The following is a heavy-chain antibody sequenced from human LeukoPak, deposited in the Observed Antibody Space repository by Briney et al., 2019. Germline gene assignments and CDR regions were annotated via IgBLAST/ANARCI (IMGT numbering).Heavy chain of an antibody. CDR1: GFTFSNYW. J-gene: IGHJ4*02. D-gene: IGHD1-7*01. V-gene: IGHV3-7*01. Sequence: PGGSLRLSCAVSGFTFSNYWMRWVRQAPGKGLEWVANIKQDGSEKYYVDSVKGRFTISRDNAKKSLYLQMNSLRAEDTAVYYCARDDDWNYEDYWGQGTLVTVSS. CDR3: ARDDDWNYEDY. CDR2: IKQDGSEK.